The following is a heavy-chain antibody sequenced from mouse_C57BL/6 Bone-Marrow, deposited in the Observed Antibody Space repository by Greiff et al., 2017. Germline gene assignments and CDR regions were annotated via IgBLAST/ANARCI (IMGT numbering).Heavy chain of an antibody. D-gene: IGHD1-1*01. CDR3: AFYYYGSSPYFDY. CDR1: GYSFTDYN. Sequence: LNESGPELVKPGASVKISCKASGYSFTDYNMNWVKQSNGKSLEWIGVINPNYGTTSYNQKFKGKATLTVDQSSSTAYMQLNSLTSEHSAVYYCAFYYYGSSPYFDYWGQGTTLTVSS. CDR2: INPNYGTT. V-gene: IGHV1-39*01. J-gene: IGHJ2*01.